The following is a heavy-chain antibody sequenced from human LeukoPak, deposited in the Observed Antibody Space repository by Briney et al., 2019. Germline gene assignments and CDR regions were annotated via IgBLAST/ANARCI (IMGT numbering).Heavy chain of an antibody. CDR1: GGSISGYY. V-gene: IGHV4-59*01. CDR2: IYSSGST. Sequence: SETLSLTCTVSGGSISGYYWSWIRQPPGKGLEWIGYIYSSGSTNYNPSLKSRVTISVDTSKNQFSLKLSSVTAADTAVYYCARVYYSSSYDYWYFDLWGRGTLVTVSS. D-gene: IGHD6-13*01. J-gene: IGHJ2*01. CDR3: ARVYYSSSYDYWYFDL.